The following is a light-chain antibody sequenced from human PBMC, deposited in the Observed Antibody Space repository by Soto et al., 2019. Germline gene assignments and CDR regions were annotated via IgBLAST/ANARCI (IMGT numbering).Light chain of an antibody. V-gene: IGKV1-9*01. CDR3: QQLNIYLPLT. Sequence: IQLTQSPSSLSASVGDRVTITCRASQGIRSHLAWYQQKPGKAPKLLIYAASTLQSGVPSRFSGSGSGTDFTRIISGLQPEDFATYYCQQLNIYLPLTFGGGTKVDIK. J-gene: IGKJ4*01. CDR2: AAS. CDR1: QGIRSH.